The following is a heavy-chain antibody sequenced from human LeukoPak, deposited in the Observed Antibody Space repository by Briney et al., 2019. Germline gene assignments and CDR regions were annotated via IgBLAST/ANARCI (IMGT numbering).Heavy chain of an antibody. D-gene: IGHD3-16*01. V-gene: IGHV1-2*02. J-gene: IGHJ3*02. CDR3: ARDLRIMITFGGALTDI. CDR1: GYTFTGYY. CDR2: INPDSGGT. Sequence: GASVKVSCKASGYTFTGYYMHWVRQAPGQGLEWMGWINPDSGGTNYAQQFQGRVTMTRDTSISTAYMELSRLRSDDTAVYYCARDLRIMITFGGALTDIWGQGTMVTVSS.